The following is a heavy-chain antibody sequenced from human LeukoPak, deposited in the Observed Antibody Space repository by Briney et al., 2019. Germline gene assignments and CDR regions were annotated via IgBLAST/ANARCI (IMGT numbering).Heavy chain of an antibody. Sequence: LETLSLTCIVSGGSISSYNWNWIRQPPGKGLEWIGYMYNSGSTNNNPSLKSRVTISVDKSKNQFSLKLSSVTAADTAVYYCAKESNSSDNWYFDLWGRGTLVTVSS. V-gene: IGHV4-59*01. CDR2: MYNSGST. J-gene: IGHJ2*01. CDR1: GGSISSYN. D-gene: IGHD2/OR15-2a*01. CDR3: AKESNSSDNWYFDL.